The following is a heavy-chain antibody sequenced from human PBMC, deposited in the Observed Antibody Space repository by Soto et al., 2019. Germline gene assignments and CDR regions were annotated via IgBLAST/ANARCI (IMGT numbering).Heavy chain of an antibody. V-gene: IGHV1-69*13. Sequence: SVKVSCKASGGTFSSYAISWVRQAPGQGLEWMGGIIPIFGTANYAQKFQGRVTITADESTSTAYMELSSLRSEDTAVYYCARGVKYGAYSRWFDPWGQGTLVTVSS. J-gene: IGHJ5*02. CDR2: IIPIFGTA. CDR3: ARGVKYGAYSRWFDP. D-gene: IGHD4-17*01. CDR1: GGTFSSYA.